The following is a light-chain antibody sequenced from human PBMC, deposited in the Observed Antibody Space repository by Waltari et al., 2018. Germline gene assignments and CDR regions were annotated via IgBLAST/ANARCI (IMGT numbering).Light chain of an antibody. CDR2: YDR. J-gene: IGLJ1*01. CDR3: HVWHPHVDPGV. CDR1: NIGTYS. V-gene: IGLV3-21*04. Sequence: SYVVTQPPSVSVAPGETATITCGGDNIGTYSVPWYQQKAGQAPVLVICYDRDRPSGIPDRFSGSNSGNMATLTISRVEAGDEARYYCHVWHPHVDPGVFGTGTEVTVL.